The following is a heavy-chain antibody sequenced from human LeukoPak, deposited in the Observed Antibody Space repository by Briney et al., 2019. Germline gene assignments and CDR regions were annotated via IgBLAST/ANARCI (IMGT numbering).Heavy chain of an antibody. CDR1: GGTFSSYA. D-gene: IGHD3-22*01. CDR2: IITILGIA. J-gene: IGHJ4*02. CDR3: ASMIVVGYYDY. Sequence: AASVKVSCKASGGTFSSYAISWVRQAPGQGLEWMGRIITILGIANYAQKFQGRVTITADKSTSTAYMELSSLRSEDTAVYYCASMIVVGYYDYWGQGTLVTVSS. V-gene: IGHV1-69*04.